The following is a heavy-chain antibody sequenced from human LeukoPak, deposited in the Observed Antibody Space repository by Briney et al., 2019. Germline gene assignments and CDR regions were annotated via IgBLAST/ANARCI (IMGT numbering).Heavy chain of an antibody. Sequence: GGSLRLSCAASGFTFSGSAMHWVRQASGKGLEWVGRIRSKANNYATAYAASVKGRFTISSDNSKNTLYLQMNSLRAEDTAVYYCGGSYWDYYYYYYMDVWGKGTTVTISS. CDR2: IRSKANNYAT. CDR1: GFTFSGSA. D-gene: IGHD1-26*01. CDR3: GGSYWDYYYYYYMDV. V-gene: IGHV3-73*01. J-gene: IGHJ6*03.